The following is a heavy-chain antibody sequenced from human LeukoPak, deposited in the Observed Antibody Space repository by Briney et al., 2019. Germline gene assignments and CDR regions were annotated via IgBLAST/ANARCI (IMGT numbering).Heavy chain of an antibody. CDR3: ARVFGPTFYGSGSSHFDY. J-gene: IGHJ4*02. D-gene: IGHD3-10*01. V-gene: IGHV3-74*01. CDR2: INSDGSTT. CDR1: GFTFSSHW. Sequence: GGSLRLSCAASGFTFSSHWMHWVRQAPGKGLVWVSRINSDGSTTTYADSVKGRFTISRDNAKNSLYLQMNSLRGEDTALYFCARVFGPTFYGSGSSHFDYWGQGTLVTVSS.